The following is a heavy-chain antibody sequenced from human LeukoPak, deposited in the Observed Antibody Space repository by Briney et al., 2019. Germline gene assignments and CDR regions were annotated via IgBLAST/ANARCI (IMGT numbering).Heavy chain of an antibody. J-gene: IGHJ4*02. D-gene: IGHD2-15*01. CDR1: GFTFSSYS. CDR2: ISSSSNYI. V-gene: IGHV3-21*06. Sequence: GGSLRLSCAASGFTFSSYSMNWVRQAPGKGLEWVSSISSSSNYIYYADSVKGRFTISRDNAKNSLFLQMNSLRAEDTAMYYCARMCSGSSCYSVIWGQGTLVTVSS. CDR3: ARMCSGSSCYSVI.